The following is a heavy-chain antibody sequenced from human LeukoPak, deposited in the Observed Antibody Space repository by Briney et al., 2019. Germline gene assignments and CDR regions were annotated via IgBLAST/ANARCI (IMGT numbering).Heavy chain of an antibody. CDR2: NIPIFVTA. Sequence: SVTLSCNPSGRTFCSYASCWLRQAPGQGLQWMGGNIPIFVTANYAQKFLGRDTITTEKTPSTDYMELATLISDDTGQYYFSKWVTYNDSSGYYFYWGQGTLVTVSS. J-gene: IGHJ4*02. D-gene: IGHD3-22*01. CDR3: SKWVTYNDSSGYYFY. CDR1: GRTFCSYA. V-gene: IGHV1-69*05.